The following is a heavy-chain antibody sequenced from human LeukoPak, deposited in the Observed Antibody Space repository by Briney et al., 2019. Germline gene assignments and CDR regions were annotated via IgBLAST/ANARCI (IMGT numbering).Heavy chain of an antibody. CDR1: GYTFTGYY. CDR2: INPNSGGT. J-gene: IGHJ4*02. V-gene: IGHV1-2*02. CDR3: AREYYDYVWGSYRYTVYYFDY. Sequence: ASVKVSCKASGYTFTGYYMHWVRQAPGQGLEWMGWINPNSGGTNYAQKFQRRVTMTRDTSISTAYMELSRLRSDDTAVYYCAREYYDYVWGSYRYTVYYFDYWGQGTLVTVSS. D-gene: IGHD3-16*02.